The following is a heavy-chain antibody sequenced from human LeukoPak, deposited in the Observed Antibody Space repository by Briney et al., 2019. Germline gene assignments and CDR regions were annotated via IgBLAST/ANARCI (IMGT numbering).Heavy chain of an antibody. CDR3: ARDSYGVRGGLDY. Sequence: TGGSLRLSCAASGFTVSSNYMSWVRQAPGKGLEWVSVIYSGGSTYYADSVKGRFTISRDNSKNTLYLQTNSLRAEDTAVYYCARDSYGVRGGLDYWGQGTLVTVSS. D-gene: IGHD5-18*01. CDR2: IYSGGST. J-gene: IGHJ4*02. CDR1: GFTVSSNY. V-gene: IGHV3-66*01.